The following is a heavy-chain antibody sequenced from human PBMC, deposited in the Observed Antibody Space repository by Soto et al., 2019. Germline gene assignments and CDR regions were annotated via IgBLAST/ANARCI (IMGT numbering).Heavy chain of an antibody. CDR3: ARQSRRLDYYYGMDV. CDR2: IYYSGST. V-gene: IGHV4-39*01. Sequence: SETLSLTCTVSGGSISSSSYYWGWIRQPPGKGLEWIGSIYYSGSTYYNPSLKSRVTISVDTSKNQFSLKLSSVTAADTAVYYCARQSRRLDYYYGMDVWGQGTTVTVS. J-gene: IGHJ6*02. CDR1: GGSISSSSYY.